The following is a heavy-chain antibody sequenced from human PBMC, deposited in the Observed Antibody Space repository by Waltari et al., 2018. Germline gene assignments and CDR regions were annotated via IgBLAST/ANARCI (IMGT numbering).Heavy chain of an antibody. CDR3: AREADFGVVTYFDY. CDR2: TRNKANSYTT. V-gene: IGHV3-72*01. D-gene: IGHD3-3*01. Sequence: EVQLVESGGGLVQPGGSLRLSCAASGFTFSDPYMDWVRQAPGKGLEWVGRTRNKANSYTTEYAASVKGRFTISRDDSKNSLYLQMNSLKTEDTAVYYCAREADFGVVTYFDYWGQGTLVTVSS. J-gene: IGHJ4*02. CDR1: GFTFSDPY.